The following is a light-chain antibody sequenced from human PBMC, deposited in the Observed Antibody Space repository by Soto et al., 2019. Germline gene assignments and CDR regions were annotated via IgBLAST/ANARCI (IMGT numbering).Light chain of an antibody. Sequence: AIQMTHSPSSLSVSVGDRVTLTCRSRQDIRNDLGWYQQKPGKAPKLLIYGTSNLQSGVPSRFSGSGSGTDFTLTISSLHTEDFAIYYCLHDYIYPYTFGQGTKLEIK. J-gene: IGKJ2*01. CDR2: GTS. CDR1: QDIRND. V-gene: IGKV1-6*01. CDR3: LHDYIYPYT.